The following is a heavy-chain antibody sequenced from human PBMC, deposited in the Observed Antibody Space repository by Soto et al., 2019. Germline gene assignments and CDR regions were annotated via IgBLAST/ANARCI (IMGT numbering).Heavy chain of an antibody. CDR3: ARDTRDSSGYYLGWFDP. V-gene: IGHV3-48*03. D-gene: IGHD3-22*01. CDR2: ISSSGSTI. J-gene: IGHJ5*02. Sequence: EVQLVESGGGLVQPGGSLRLSCAASGFTFSSYEMNWVRQAPGKGLEWVSYISSSGSTIYYADSVKGRFTIYRDNAKNSLYLQMNSLRAEDTAVYYCARDTRDSSGYYLGWFDPWGQGTLVTVSS. CDR1: GFTFSSYE.